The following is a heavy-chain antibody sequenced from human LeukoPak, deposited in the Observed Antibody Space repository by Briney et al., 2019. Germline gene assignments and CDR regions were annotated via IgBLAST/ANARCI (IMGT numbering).Heavy chain of an antibody. Sequence: GGSLRLSCAASGFIFSNYEMNWVRQAPGKGLEWVAFISSSGSTAYYADSVKGRFTISRDNAKNSLYLQMNSLRAEDTAVYYCARDRRDGYNWWGQGTLVTVSS. J-gene: IGHJ4*02. CDR1: GFIFSNYE. V-gene: IGHV3-48*03. D-gene: IGHD5-24*01. CDR3: ARDRRDGYNW. CDR2: ISSSGSTA.